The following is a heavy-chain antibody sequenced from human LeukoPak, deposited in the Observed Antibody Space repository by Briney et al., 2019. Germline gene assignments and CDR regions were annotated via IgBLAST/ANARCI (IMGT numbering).Heavy chain of an antibody. D-gene: IGHD3-10*01. CDR2: IYSGGST. J-gene: IGHJ4*02. V-gene: IGHV3-66*01. Sequence: RPGGSLRLSCAASGFTVSSNYMSWVRQAPGKGLEWVSVIYSGGSTYYADSVKGRFTISRDNSKNTLYLQMNSLRAEDTAVYYCAKEWGAYYYGSGKCLDYWGQGTLVTVSS. CDR1: GFTVSSNY. CDR3: AKEWGAYYYGSGKCLDY.